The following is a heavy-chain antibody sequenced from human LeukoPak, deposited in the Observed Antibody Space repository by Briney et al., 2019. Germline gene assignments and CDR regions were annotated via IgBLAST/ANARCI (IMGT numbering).Heavy chain of an antibody. D-gene: IGHD5-12*01. Sequence: GASVKVSCKVSGYTLTELSMHWVRQAPGKGLEWMGGFDPEDGETIYAQKFQGRVTMTEDTSTDTAYMELSSLRSEDTAVYYCATGGYSGYDSPGYFDYWGQGTLVTVSS. CDR1: GYTLTELS. V-gene: IGHV1-24*01. J-gene: IGHJ4*02. CDR2: FDPEDGET. CDR3: ATGGYSGYDSPGYFDY.